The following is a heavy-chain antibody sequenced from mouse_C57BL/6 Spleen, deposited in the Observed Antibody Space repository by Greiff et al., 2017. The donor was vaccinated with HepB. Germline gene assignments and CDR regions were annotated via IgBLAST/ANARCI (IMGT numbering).Heavy chain of an antibody. CDR3: AREGGSSPAWFAY. D-gene: IGHD1-1*01. Sequence: QVQLKESGPELVKPGASVKISCKASGYAFSSSWMNWVKQRPGQGLEWIGRIYPGDGDTNYNGKFKGKATLTADKSSSTAYMQLSSLTSEDSAVYFCAREGGSSPAWFAYWGQGTLVTVSA. CDR2: IYPGDGDT. V-gene: IGHV1-82*01. J-gene: IGHJ3*01. CDR1: GYAFSSSW.